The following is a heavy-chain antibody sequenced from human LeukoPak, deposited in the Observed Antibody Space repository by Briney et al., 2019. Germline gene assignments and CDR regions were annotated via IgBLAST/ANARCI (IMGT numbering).Heavy chain of an antibody. V-gene: IGHV1-69*01. Sequence: SVKVSCKASGGTFSSYAISWVRQAPGQGLEWMGGIIPIFGTANYAQKFQGRVTITADESTSTAYMELSSLRSEDTAVYYCATLGYCSSTSCYTTYCYYMDVWGKGTTVTVSS. D-gene: IGHD2-2*02. CDR3: ATLGYCSSTSCYTTYCYYMDV. J-gene: IGHJ6*03. CDR2: IIPIFGTA. CDR1: GGTFSSYA.